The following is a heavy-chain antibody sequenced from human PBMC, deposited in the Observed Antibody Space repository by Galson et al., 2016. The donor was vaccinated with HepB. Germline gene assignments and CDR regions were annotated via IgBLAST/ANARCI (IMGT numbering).Heavy chain of an antibody. J-gene: IGHJ4*02. D-gene: IGHD2-15*01. CDR1: GYTFNNYG. CDR3: ARKDDYLGY. CDR2: ITAYNGNP. Sequence: SVKVSCKASGYTFNNYGISWVRQAPGQGLEWMGWITAYNGNPNYAQRFQGRLTITRDTSTNTVDMELRSLRSDDTAVYYCARKDDYLGYWGQGTLVTVSS. V-gene: IGHV1-18*01.